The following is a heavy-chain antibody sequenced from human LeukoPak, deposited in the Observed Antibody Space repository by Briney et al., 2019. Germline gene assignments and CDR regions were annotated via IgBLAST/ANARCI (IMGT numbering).Heavy chain of an antibody. CDR2: ISSSSSYT. CDR3: ARTMVRGVISDF. CDR1: GFTFSDYY. Sequence: GGSLRLSCAASGFTFSDYYMRWIRQAPGKGLEWVSYISSSSSYTNYADSVKGRFTISRDNDKNSLYLQMNSLRAEDTAVYYCARTMVRGVISDFWGQGTLVTVSS. D-gene: IGHD3-10*01. V-gene: IGHV3-11*03. J-gene: IGHJ4*02.